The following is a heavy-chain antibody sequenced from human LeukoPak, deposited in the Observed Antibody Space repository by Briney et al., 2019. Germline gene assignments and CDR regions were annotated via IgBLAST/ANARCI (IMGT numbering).Heavy chain of an antibody. CDR3: TRGLTISGPIGY. V-gene: IGHV1-2*06. Sequence: ASVKVSCKASGYTFTDYAIHWVRQAPGQGLEWMGRIDPHSGGTNYAQKFQGRVTLTRDASISTAYMDLSRLRSDDTAFYYCTRGLTISGPIGYWGQETLVTVSS. J-gene: IGHJ4*02. D-gene: IGHD3-9*01. CDR2: IDPHSGGT. CDR1: GYTFTDYA.